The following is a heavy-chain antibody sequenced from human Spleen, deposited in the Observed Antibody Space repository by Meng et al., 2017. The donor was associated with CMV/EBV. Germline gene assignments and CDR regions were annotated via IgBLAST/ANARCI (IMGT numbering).Heavy chain of an antibody. CDR2: IYYSGST. CDR3: ASELGGGLTARRVIDF. Sequence: GSLRLSCTVSGDSISSYYWSWIRQPPGKGLEWIGYIYYSGSTNYNPSLKSRVTISIDTSKSQFSLKLTSVTAADTAVYYCASELGGGLTARRVIDFWGQGTTVTVSS. V-gene: IGHV4-59*01. D-gene: IGHD6-6*01. CDR1: GDSISSYY. J-gene: IGHJ6*02.